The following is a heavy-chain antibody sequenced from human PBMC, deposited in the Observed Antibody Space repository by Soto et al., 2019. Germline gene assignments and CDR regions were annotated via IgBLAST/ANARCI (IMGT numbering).Heavy chain of an antibody. CDR1: GFTVSSNY. V-gene: IGHV3-48*02. Sequence: GGSLRLSCAASGFTVSSNYMSWVRQAPGKGLEWVSYISSSSSTRYYADSVKGRFTISRDNAKNTLYLQMNSLRDEDTAVYYCARLVYITFVRGVPEKNWFDPWGQGTLVTVSS. CDR3: ARLVYITFVRGVPEKNWFDP. D-gene: IGHD3-10*01. J-gene: IGHJ5*02. CDR2: ISSSSSTR.